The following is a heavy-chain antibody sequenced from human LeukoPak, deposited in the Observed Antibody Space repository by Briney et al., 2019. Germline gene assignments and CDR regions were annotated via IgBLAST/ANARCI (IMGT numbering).Heavy chain of an antibody. D-gene: IGHD4-17*01. CDR3: AREIPTTVTEIYYYYGMDV. Sequence: ASVKVSCKASGGTFSSYAISWVRQAPGQGLEWMGGIIPIFGTANYAQKFQGRVTITADESTSTAYMELSSLRSEDTAVYYCAREIPTTVTEIYYYYGMDVWGQGTTVTVSS. V-gene: IGHV1-69*13. CDR2: IIPIFGTA. J-gene: IGHJ6*02. CDR1: GGTFSSYA.